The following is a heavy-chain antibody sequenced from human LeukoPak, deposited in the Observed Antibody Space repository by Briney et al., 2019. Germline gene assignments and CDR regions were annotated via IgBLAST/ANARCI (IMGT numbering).Heavy chain of an antibody. V-gene: IGHV3-48*01. Sequence: GVSLRLSCAASGFTFSSYSMNWVRQAPGKGLEWVSYISSSSSTIYYADSVKGRFTISRDSAKNSLYLQMNSLRAEDTAVYYCARTLLYYYDSSGLHPWGQGTLVTVSS. J-gene: IGHJ5*02. CDR2: ISSSSSTI. CDR3: ARTLLYYYDSSGLHP. D-gene: IGHD3-22*01. CDR1: GFTFSSYS.